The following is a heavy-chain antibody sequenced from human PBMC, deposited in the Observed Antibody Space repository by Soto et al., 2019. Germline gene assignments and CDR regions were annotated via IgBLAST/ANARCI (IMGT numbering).Heavy chain of an antibody. D-gene: IGHD2-21*01. CDR1: GAALNSGNYY. CDR3: ARLRIATNNYKWFDP. V-gene: IGHV4-31*03. J-gene: IGHJ5*02. CDR2: IYVTGAV. Sequence: TLSLTCSVSGAALNSGNYYWSWILHVQGKGLEWIGHIYVTGAVNYNPSLRDRITISQDTSERQFSLNLRLVTAADTAVYYCARLRIATNNYKWFDPWGQGTLVPVSS.